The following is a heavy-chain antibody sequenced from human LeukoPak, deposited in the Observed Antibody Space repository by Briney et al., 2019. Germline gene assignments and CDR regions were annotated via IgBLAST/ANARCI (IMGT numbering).Heavy chain of an antibody. J-gene: IGHJ4*02. Sequence: SETLSLACTVSGGSISSFYWSWVRQLPGKGLEWIGYIYYSGSTNYNPSLKSRVAISVDTSKHQFSLKLSSVTAADTAVYYCAGTSGSYYPFDYWGQGTLVTVSS. V-gene: IGHV4-59*08. CDR3: AGTSGSYYPFDY. D-gene: IGHD1-26*01. CDR2: IYYSGST. CDR1: GGSISSFY.